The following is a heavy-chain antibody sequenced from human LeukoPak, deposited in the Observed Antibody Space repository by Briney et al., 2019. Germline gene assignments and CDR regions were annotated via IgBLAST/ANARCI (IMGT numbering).Heavy chain of an antibody. V-gene: IGHV4-59*01. Sequence: SETLSLTCTVSGGSISSYYWSWLRQPPGKGLEWIGYIYYSGSTNYNPSLTSRVTISVDTSKNQFSLKLSSVTAADTAVYYCARVDAGDYFDYWGQGTLVTVSS. CDR2: IYYSGST. J-gene: IGHJ4*02. CDR3: ARVDAGDYFDY. D-gene: IGHD7-27*01. CDR1: GGSISSYY.